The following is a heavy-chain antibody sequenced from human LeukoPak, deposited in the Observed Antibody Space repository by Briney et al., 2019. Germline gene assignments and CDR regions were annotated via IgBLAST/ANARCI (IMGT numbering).Heavy chain of an antibody. CDR3: ARHPSGAGTKGDFDL. V-gene: IGHV4-59*08. J-gene: IGHJ4*01. CDR1: GGSISSYY. CDR2: ILYMGSN. D-gene: IGHD6-13*01. Sequence: SETLFLTCTVYGGSISSYYWSWIRQSPGKGLEWMGYILYMGSNNYNPSLKSGVTISVDTSQNQFSLKLTSVTAADTADNYCARHPSGAGTKGDFDLWGQGTLVTVSS.